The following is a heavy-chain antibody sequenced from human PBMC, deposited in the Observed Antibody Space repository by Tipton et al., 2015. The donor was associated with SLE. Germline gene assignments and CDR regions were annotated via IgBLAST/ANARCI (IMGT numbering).Heavy chain of an antibody. Sequence: TLSLTCTFSGGSVSITRHHWGWIRQPPGKGLEWIGSIYYSGSTYYNPSLKSRVTISVDTSKNQFSLKLSSVTAADTAVYHCARVSRGYSGYEWAGFFDYWGQGALVTVSS. CDR2: IYYSGST. D-gene: IGHD5-12*01. CDR1: GGSVSITRHH. CDR3: ARVSRGYSGYEWAGFFDY. J-gene: IGHJ4*02. V-gene: IGHV4-39*07.